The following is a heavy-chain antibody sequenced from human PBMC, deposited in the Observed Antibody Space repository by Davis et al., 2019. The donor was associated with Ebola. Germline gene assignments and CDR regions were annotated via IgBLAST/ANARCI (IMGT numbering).Heavy chain of an antibody. J-gene: IGHJ4*02. CDR3: AKGDNSGWYGFDY. CDR1: GFTFSSYA. CDR2: VSGSVGDT. V-gene: IGHV3-23*01. D-gene: IGHD6-19*01. Sequence: PGGSLRLSCAASGFTFSSYAMNWVRQAPGKGLEWVSAVSGSVGDTYYADSVKGRFTISRENSKDTLDLQMNSLRAEDTAVYYCAKGDNSGWYGFDYWGQGTLVTVSS.